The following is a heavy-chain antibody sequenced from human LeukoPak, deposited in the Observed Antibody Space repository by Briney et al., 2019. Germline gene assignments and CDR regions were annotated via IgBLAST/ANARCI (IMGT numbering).Heavy chain of an antibody. CDR2: ITGSGGTT. D-gene: IGHD3-16*02. Sequence: GGSLRLSCAASGFTFSSHAMSWVRQAPGKGLEWVSTITGSGGTTKYADSVKGRFTISRDNSKNTLDLQMNSLRAEDTAIFYCAKDLSHESNRLSPFDYWGQGNLVTVSS. CDR3: AKDLSHESNRLSPFDY. CDR1: GFTFSSHA. V-gene: IGHV3-23*01. J-gene: IGHJ4*02.